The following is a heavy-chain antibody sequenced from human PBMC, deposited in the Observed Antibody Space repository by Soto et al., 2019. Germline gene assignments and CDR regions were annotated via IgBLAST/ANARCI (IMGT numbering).Heavy chain of an antibody. D-gene: IGHD3-16*01. V-gene: IGHV4-34*01. CDR2: INDSGST. Sequence: SETLSLTCAVSGGSFRGYFWSWIRQSPDKGLEWIGEINDSGSTYYNPSFKSRLTISVDTSNSQISLRLTAVTAADSAVYYRQGGDFWGQGTRVTVSS. CDR1: GGSFRGYF. J-gene: IGHJ4*02. CDR3: QGGDF.